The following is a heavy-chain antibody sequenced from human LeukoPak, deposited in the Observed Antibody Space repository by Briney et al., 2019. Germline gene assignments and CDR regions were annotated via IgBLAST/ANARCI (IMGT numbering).Heavy chain of an antibody. D-gene: IGHD3-3*01. V-gene: IGHV3-23*01. J-gene: IGHJ4*02. Sequence: HTGGSLRLSCAASGFTFSSYAMSWVRQAPGKGLEWVSAISGSGGSTYYADSVKGRFTISRDNSKNTLYLQMNSLRAEDTAVYYCAKDSGDDFWSGLEYYFDYWGQGTLVTVSS. CDR1: GFTFSSYA. CDR3: AKDSGDDFWSGLEYYFDY. CDR2: ISGSGGST.